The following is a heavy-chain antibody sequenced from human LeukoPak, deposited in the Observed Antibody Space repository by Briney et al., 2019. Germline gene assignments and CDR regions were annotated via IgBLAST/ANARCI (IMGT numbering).Heavy chain of an antibody. V-gene: IGHV4-34*01. CDR2: INHSGST. CDR3: ARLWYSSSWYGTRWRTFGY. J-gene: IGHJ4*02. Sequence: SETLSLTCAVYGGSFSGYYWSWIRQPPGKGLEWIGEINHSGSTNYNPSLKSRVTISVDTSKNQFSLKLSSVTAADTAVYYCARLWYSSSWYGTRWRTFGYWGQGTLVTVSS. CDR1: GGSFSGYY. D-gene: IGHD6-13*01.